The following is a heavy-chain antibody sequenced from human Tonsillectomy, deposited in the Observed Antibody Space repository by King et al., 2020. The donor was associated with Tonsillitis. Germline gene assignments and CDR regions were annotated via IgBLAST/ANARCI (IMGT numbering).Heavy chain of an antibody. J-gene: IGHJ3*02. CDR3: ARDLTGPYDRRGRGAFDI. D-gene: IGHD3-22*01. CDR1: GYTFTGYY. V-gene: IGHV1-2*04. CDR2: INPNSGGI. Sequence: QLVQSGAEVKKPGASVKVSCKASGYTFTGYYMHWVRQAPGQGLEWMGWINPNSGGINYAQKFQGWVTMTRDTSISTAYMELSRLRSDDTAVYYCARDLTGPYDRRGRGAFDIWGQGTMVTVS.